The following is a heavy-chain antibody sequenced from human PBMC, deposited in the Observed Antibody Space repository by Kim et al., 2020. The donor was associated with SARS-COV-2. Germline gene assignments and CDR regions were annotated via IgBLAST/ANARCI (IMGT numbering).Heavy chain of an antibody. Sequence: ASVKVSCKASGYTFTSYGISWVRQAPGQGLEWLGWVGAYNGDTNYAQNLQGRVTLTTDTSTSTAFLELRNLRSDDTAVYFCARDRGYGDDTFDYWGQGTLVTVSS. J-gene: IGHJ4*02. CDR1: GYTFTSYG. V-gene: IGHV1-18*01. D-gene: IGHD4-17*01. CDR3: ARDRGYGDDTFDY. CDR2: VGAYNGDT.